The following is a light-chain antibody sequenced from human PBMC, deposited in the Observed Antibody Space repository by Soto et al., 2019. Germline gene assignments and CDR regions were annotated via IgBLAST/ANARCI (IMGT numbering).Light chain of an antibody. J-gene: IGKJ1*01. Sequence: DIQLTQSPSTLSASVGARVTITCRASQNIAKWLAWYQQKPGKAPKVLIYKASDLETGVPPRFSGSGSGTEFTLTISSLQPDDSATYYCHYYNGYWTFGLGTKVEIK. CDR3: HYYNGYWT. V-gene: IGKV1-5*03. CDR2: KAS. CDR1: QNIAKW.